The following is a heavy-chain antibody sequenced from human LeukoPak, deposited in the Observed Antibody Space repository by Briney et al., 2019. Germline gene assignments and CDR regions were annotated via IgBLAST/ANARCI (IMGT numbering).Heavy chain of an antibody. CDR3: PGIPVRDYERSFDP. V-gene: IGHV4-39*01. CDR1: VGSITDGESD. D-gene: IGHD4-17*01. CDR2: IYYSGST. J-gene: IGHJ5*02. Sequence: SETLSLTSALSVGSITDGESDSGWIRQPPGKGMEWIGTIYYSGSTYYNPSLKSPVNVSVDTSNNPFYLKLTSVTAADTAVYYGPGIPVRDYERSFDPWGQGILVTVSS.